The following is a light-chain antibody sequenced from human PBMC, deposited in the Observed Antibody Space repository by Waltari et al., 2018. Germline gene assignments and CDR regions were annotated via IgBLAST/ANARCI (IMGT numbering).Light chain of an antibody. CDR2: AAS. CDR3: QQSYSTPYT. V-gene: IGKV1-39*01. J-gene: IGKJ2*01. Sequence: DIQMTQSPSSLSASVGDRVTITCRASQSISSYLNWYQQKPGKAPKLLIYAASSLQSGVPSRCSGSGSGTDFTLTISSQQPEDFATYYCQQSYSTPYTFGQGTKLEIK. CDR1: QSISSY.